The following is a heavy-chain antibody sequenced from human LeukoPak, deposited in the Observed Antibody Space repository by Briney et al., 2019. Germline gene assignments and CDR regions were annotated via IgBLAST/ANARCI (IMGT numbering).Heavy chain of an antibody. CDR3: AKSRGSYSRGRDAFDI. Sequence: PGGSLRPSCAASGFTFDDYAMHWVRQAPGKGLEWVSLISGDGDSTYYADSVKGRFTISRDNSKNSLYLQMNSLRTEDTALYYCAKSRGSYSRGRDAFDIWGQGTMVTVSS. CDR2: ISGDGDST. D-gene: IGHD6-19*01. J-gene: IGHJ3*02. V-gene: IGHV3-43*02. CDR1: GFTFDDYA.